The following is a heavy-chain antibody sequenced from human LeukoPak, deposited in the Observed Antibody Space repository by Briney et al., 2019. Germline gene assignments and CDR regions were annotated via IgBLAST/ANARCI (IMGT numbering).Heavy chain of an antibody. J-gene: IGHJ4*02. CDR1: GGSISSYY. CDR3: ATSYYYGSGSFGY. CDR2: IYYSGST. Sequence: SETLSLTCTVSGGSISSYYWSWIRQPPGKGLEWIGYIYYSGSTNYNPSLKSRVTVSVDTSKNQFSLKLSSVTAADTAVYYCATSYYYGSGSFGYWGRGTLVTVSS. V-gene: IGHV4-59*08. D-gene: IGHD3-10*01.